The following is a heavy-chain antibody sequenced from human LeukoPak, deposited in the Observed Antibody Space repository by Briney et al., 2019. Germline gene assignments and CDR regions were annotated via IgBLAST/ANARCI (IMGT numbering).Heavy chain of an antibody. CDR1: GFTFTSYW. D-gene: IGHD6-19*01. V-gene: IGHV3-30*18. CDR3: ANHLGSGWSFHY. J-gene: IGHJ4*02. Sequence: GGSLRLSCVASGFTFTSYWMSWIRQAPGKGLEWVAVILYDGSSKYYADSVKGRFIISRDNSKNTLYLQMNSLRAEDTAVYYCANHLGSGWSFHYWGQGTLVTVSS. CDR2: ILYDGSSK.